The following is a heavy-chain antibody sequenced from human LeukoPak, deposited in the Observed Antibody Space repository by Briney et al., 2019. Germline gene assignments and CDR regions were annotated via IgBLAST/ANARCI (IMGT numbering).Heavy chain of an antibody. CDR3: ARTGLGEFF. J-gene: IGHJ4*02. CDR2: IKGDGADT. Sequence: PGGSLRLSCSGAGLIFSNHWMTWVRQAPGKGLEWVANIKGDGADTFYVGSVKGRFIISRDNAHNSLFLQMNALRVEDTAVYYCARTGLGEFFWGQGTLVTVSS. V-gene: IGHV3-7*01. D-gene: IGHD3-16*01. CDR1: GLIFSNHW.